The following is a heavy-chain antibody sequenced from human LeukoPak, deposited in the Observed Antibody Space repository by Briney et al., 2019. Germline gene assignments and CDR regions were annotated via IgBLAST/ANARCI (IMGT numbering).Heavy chain of an antibody. J-gene: IGHJ5*02. D-gene: IGHD6-13*01. V-gene: IGHV4-59*11. CDR1: GGSISSHY. CDR3: ARDLAAAAPWFDP. CDR2: IYYSGST. Sequence: SETLSLTCTVSGGSISSHYWSWLRQPPGKGLEWVGYIYYSGSTNYNPSLKSRVTISVDTSKNQFSLKLSAVTAADTAVYYCARDLAAAAPWFDPWGQGTLVTVSS.